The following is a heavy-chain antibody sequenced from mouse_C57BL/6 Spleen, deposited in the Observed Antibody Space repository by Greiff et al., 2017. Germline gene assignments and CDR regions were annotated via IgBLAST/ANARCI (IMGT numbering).Heavy chain of an antibody. CDR2: IYPGDGDT. CDR3: AKGGMDTTGTWYFDY. D-gene: IGHD2-3*01. Sequence: VQLKESGPELVKPGASVKISCKASGYAFSSSWMNWVKQRPGKGLEWIGRIYPGDGDTNYNGKFKGKATLTADKSSSTAYMQLSSLTSEDSAVYFCAKGGMDTTGTWYFDYWGQGTTLTVSS. J-gene: IGHJ2*01. V-gene: IGHV1-82*01. CDR1: GYAFSSSW.